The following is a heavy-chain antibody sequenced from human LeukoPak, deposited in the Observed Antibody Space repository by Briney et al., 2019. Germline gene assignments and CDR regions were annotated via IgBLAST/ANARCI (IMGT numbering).Heavy chain of an antibody. D-gene: IGHD6-19*01. CDR3: ARFSSGWYFSFDY. Sequence: SVKVSCKASGGTFSSYAISWVRQAPGQGLEWMGRIIPILGIANYAQKFQGRVTITADKSTSTAYMELSSLRSEDTAVYYCARFSSGWYFSFDYWGQGTLVTVSS. CDR2: IIPILGIA. J-gene: IGHJ4*02. V-gene: IGHV1-69*04. CDR1: GGTFSSYA.